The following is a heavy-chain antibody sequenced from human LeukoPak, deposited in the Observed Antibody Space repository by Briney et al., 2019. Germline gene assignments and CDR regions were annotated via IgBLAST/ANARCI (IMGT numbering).Heavy chain of an antibody. J-gene: IGHJ4*02. D-gene: IGHD2-2*01. CDR1: GFTFISNSM. Sequence: GSLRLSCAASGFTFISNSMNWVRQAPGKGLEWIGEIYHSGSTNYNPSLKSRVTISVDKSKNQFSLKLSSVTAADTAVYYCARELVVPAAMRREFDYWGQGTLVTVSS. V-gene: IGHV4-4*02. CDR3: ARELVVPAAMRREFDY. CDR2: IYHSGST.